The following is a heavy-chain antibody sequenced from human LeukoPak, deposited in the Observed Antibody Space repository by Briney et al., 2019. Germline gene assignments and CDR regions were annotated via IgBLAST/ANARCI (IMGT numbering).Heavy chain of an antibody. CDR1: GDSISGYY. V-gene: IGHV4-4*07. J-gene: IGHJ3*02. Sequence: SEILSLTCTVSGDSISGYYWSWIRQPAGKGLEWIGRIYTSGSTNYNPSLKSRVTMSVDTSKNQFSLKLSSVTAADTAVYYCARDMDFLDAFDIWGQGTMVTVSS. CDR3: ARDMDFLDAFDI. D-gene: IGHD3-10*01. CDR2: IYTSGST.